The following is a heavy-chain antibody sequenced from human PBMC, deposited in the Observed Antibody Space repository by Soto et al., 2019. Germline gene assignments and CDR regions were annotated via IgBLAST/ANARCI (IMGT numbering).Heavy chain of an antibody. CDR3: ARLWSEREPNFDY. V-gene: IGHV3-33*01. Sequence: QVQLVESGGGVVQPGRSLRLSCAASGFTFSSYGMHWVRQAPGKGLEWVAVIWYDGSNKYYADSVKGRFTISRDNSKNTLYLQMNSLRAEDTAVYYCARLWSEREPNFDYWGQGTLVSVSS. D-gene: IGHD3-10*02. J-gene: IGHJ4*02. CDR2: IWYDGSNK. CDR1: GFTFSSYG.